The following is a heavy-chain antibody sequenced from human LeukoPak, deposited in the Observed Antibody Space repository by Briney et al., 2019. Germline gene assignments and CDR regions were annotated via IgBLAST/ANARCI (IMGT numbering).Heavy chain of an antibody. J-gene: IGHJ5*02. CDR3: ARAGAYDFWSGYYFWFDP. D-gene: IGHD3-3*01. CDR1: GGSISSHY. CDR2: IYYSGST. Sequence: PSETLSLTCTVSGGSISSHYWSWIRQPPGKELEWIGYIYYSGSTNYNPSLKSRVTISVDTSKNQFSLKLSSVTAADTAVYYCARAGAYDFWSGYYFWFDPWGQGTLVTVSS. V-gene: IGHV4-59*11.